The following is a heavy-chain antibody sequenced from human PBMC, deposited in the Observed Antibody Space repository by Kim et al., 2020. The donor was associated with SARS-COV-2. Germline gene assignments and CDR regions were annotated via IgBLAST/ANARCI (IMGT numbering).Heavy chain of an antibody. Sequence: GGSLRLSCAASGFTFSSYDMHWVRQATGKGLEWVSAIGTAGDTYYPGSVKGRFTISRENAKNSLYLQMNSLRAGDTAVYYCARVVHDYIWGSYRSYWYFDRWGRGTLVTVSS. CDR3: ARVVHDYIWGSYRSYWYFDR. CDR1: GFTFSSYD. D-gene: IGHD3-16*02. J-gene: IGHJ2*01. V-gene: IGHV3-13*01. CDR2: IGTAGDT.